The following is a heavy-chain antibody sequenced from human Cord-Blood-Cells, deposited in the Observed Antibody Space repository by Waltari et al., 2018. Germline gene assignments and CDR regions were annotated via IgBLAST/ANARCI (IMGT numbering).Heavy chain of an antibody. CDR3: ARLPPAYSSSSYYYYGMDV. CDR1: GYSFTSSL. D-gene: IGHD6-6*01. V-gene: IGHV5-51*03. Sequence: EVQLVQSGAEVKKPGASLKISCKGPGYSFTSSLIGRAPPMPGQGLEWMGIIYPGDSDTRYSPSFQGQVTISADKSISTAYLQWSSLKASDTAMYYCARLPPAYSSSSYYYYGMDVWGQGTTVTVSS. CDR2: IYPGDSDT. J-gene: IGHJ6*02.